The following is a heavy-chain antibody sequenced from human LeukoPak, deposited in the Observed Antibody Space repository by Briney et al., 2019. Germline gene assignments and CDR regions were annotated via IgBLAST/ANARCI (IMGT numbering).Heavy chain of an antibody. D-gene: IGHD6-19*01. CDR3: ARDQRRDQGREQWRPFDY. CDR1: GFTFSSYS. Sequence: PGGSLRLSCAASGFTFSSYSMNWVRQAPGKGLEWVSSISSSSSYIYYADSVKGRFTISRDNAKNSLYLQMNSLRAEDTAVYYCARDQRRDQGREQWRPFDYWGQGTLVTVSS. J-gene: IGHJ4*02. V-gene: IGHV3-21*01. CDR2: ISSSSSYI.